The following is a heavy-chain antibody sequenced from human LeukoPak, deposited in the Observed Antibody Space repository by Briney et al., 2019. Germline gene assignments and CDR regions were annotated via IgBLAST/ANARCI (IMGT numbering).Heavy chain of an antibody. V-gene: IGHV1-46*01. CDR1: GYTFTSYY. J-gene: IGHJ3*02. D-gene: IGHD3-9*01. Sequence: GASVKVCCKASGYTFTSYYLHWVRQAPGQGLEWMGIINPSDNGTAYAQKFQGRVSVTRDTPTSTVYMELSSLRSEDTAVYYCARLLYFDILTGRNDAFDIWGQGTVVTVSS. CDR2: INPSDNGT. CDR3: ARLLYFDILTGRNDAFDI.